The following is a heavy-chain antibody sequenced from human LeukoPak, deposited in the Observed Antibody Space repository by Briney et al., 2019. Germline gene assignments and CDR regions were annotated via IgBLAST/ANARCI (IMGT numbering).Heavy chain of an antibody. CDR2: IGGRSRNI. J-gene: IGHJ4*02. CDR1: GFTFSTYS. Sequence: GGSLRLSCAASGFTFSTYSMNWVRQAPGKGLEWVSSIGGRSRNIYYADSVKGRFTISGDNAKNSLYLQMNSLRAEDTAVYYCAREGVPAAMDYWGQGTQVTVSS. CDR3: AREGVPAAMDY. V-gene: IGHV3-21*01. D-gene: IGHD2-2*01.